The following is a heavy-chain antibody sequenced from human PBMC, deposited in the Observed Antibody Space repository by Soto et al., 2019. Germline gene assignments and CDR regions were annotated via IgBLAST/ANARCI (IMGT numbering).Heavy chain of an antibody. J-gene: IGHJ4*02. V-gene: IGHV3-23*01. CDR3: AKQSQTSYYYGSGSTLAF. D-gene: IGHD3-10*01. Sequence: GGSLRLSCAASGFTFSSYAMSCVRQAPGKWLEWVSAISGSGVSTYYADSVKGRFTISRDNSKTTLYLEMNSLRAEDTAVYYCAKQSQTSYYYGSGSTLAFWGQGTLVTVSS. CDR1: GFTFSSYA. CDR2: ISGSGVST.